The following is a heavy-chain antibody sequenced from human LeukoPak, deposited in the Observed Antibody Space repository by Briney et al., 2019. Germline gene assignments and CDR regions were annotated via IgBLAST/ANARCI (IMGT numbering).Heavy chain of an antibody. V-gene: IGHV3-7*01. CDR3: ARDESYCSSTSCDYYYMDV. Sequence: GGSLRLSCAASGFTFRSYWMAWVRQAPGKGLEWVASIKPDGSERYYVDSVKGRFTVSRGNAQNSLYLQMNSLRADDTAVYYCARDESYCSSTSCDYYYMDVWGKGTTVTVAS. CDR1: GFTFRSYW. D-gene: IGHD2-2*01. J-gene: IGHJ6*03. CDR2: IKPDGSER.